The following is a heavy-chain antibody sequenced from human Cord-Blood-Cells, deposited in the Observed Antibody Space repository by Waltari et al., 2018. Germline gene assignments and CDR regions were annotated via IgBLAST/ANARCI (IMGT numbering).Heavy chain of an antibody. J-gene: IGHJ4*02. D-gene: IGHD3-10*01. CDR2: ISGSGGST. V-gene: IGHV3-23*01. CDR3: ASLRGYGSYYFDY. CDR1: GFTFSSYA. Sequence: EVQLLESGGGLVQPGGSLRLSCAASGFTFSSYAMSWVRQAPGKGLRVVSAISGSGGSTYYADSVKGRFTISRDNSKNTLYLQMNSLRAEDTAVYYCASLRGYGSYYFDYWGQGTLVTVSS.